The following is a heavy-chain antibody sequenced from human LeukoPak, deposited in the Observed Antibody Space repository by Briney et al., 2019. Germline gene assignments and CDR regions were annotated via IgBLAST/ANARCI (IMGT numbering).Heavy chain of an antibody. V-gene: IGHV4-34*01. J-gene: IGHJ4*02. D-gene: IGHD3-10*01. CDR1: GGSFSGYY. CDR3: ARRTYGGGFDY. Sequence: SETLSLTCAVYGGSFSGYYWSWIRQPPGKGLEWIGEINHSGSTNYNPSLKSRVTTSVDTSKNQFSLKLSSVTAADTAVYYCARRTYGGGFDYWGQGTLVTVSS. CDR2: INHSGST.